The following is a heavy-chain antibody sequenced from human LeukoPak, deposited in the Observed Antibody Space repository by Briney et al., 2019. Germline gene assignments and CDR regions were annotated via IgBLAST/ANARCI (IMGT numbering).Heavy chain of an antibody. CDR2: IYYSGST. CDR1: GYFISSGYY. V-gene: IGHV4-38-2*02. D-gene: IGHD5-12*01. J-gene: IGHJ6*03. Sequence: SETLSLTCIVSGYFISSGYYWGWIRQSPGKGLEWIGSIYYSGSTYYNPSLKSRVTISVDTPKNQFSLKLSSVTAADTAVYYCARSMHVDRYYYYYYMDVWGKGTTVTVSS. CDR3: ARSMHVDRYYYYYYMDV.